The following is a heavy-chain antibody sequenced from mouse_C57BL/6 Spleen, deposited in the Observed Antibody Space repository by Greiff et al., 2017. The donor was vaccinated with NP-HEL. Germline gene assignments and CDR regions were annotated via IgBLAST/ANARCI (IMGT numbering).Heavy chain of an antibody. CDR1: GYTFTSYW. J-gene: IGHJ3*01. Sequence: VQLQQSGTELVKPGASVKLSCKASGYTFTSYWMHWVKQRPGQGLEWIGNINPSNGGTNYNEKFKGKATMTVDKSSSTAYMQLSSLTSEDSAVYYCAREDTGYVEFAYWGQGTLVTVSA. V-gene: IGHV1-53*01. D-gene: IGHD3-2*02. CDR3: AREDTGYVEFAY. CDR2: INPSNGGT.